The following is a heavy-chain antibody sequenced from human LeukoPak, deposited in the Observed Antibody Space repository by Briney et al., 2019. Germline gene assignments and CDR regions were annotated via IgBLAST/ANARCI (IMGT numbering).Heavy chain of an antibody. D-gene: IGHD3-10*01. CDR3: SALLGGY. J-gene: IGHJ4*02. Sequence: KPSETLSLTCAVYGGSFSGYYWSWLRQPPGKGLGWIGEINHSGSTNYNPSLKSRVTTSVDTSKNQFSLLLSSVTAASTALYCFSALLGGYWGQGTLVTVS. CDR2: INHSGST. V-gene: IGHV4-34*01. CDR1: GGSFSGYY.